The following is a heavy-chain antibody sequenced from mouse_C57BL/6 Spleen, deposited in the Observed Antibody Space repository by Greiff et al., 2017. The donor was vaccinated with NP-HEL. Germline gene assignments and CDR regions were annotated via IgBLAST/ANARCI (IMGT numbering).Heavy chain of an antibody. CDR1: GYTFTDYE. J-gene: IGHJ2*01. CDR2: IDPETGGT. CDR3: TGRATTLDY. D-gene: IGHD3-1*01. Sequence: VQLQQSGAELVRPGASVTLSCKASGYTFTDYEMHWVKQTPVHGLEWIGAIDPETGGTAYNQKFKGKAILTADKSSSTAYMELRSLTSEDSAVYYCTGRATTLDYWGQGTTLTVSS. V-gene: IGHV1-15*01.